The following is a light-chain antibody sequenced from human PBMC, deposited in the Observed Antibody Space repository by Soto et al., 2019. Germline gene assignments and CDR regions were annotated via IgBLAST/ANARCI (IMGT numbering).Light chain of an antibody. V-gene: IGKV1-39*01. J-gene: IGKJ4*01. CDR2: DAS. Sequence: DIQMTQSPSSLSASVGDRVTITCRASQSISSYLNWFQQKPGKAPKLLIYDASSLQSGVPSRFSGSGSGTDFTLTISSLQPEDFATYYCQQSYSTPATFGGGTKVEIK. CDR1: QSISSY. CDR3: QQSYSTPAT.